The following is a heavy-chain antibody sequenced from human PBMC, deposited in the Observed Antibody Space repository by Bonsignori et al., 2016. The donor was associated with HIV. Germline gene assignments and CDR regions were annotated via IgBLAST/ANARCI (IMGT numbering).Heavy chain of an antibody. CDR2: INYGGTT. Sequence: QLHLQESGPGLLKPSETLSLICSVSGDSLITSPYYWAWIRRPPGKGLEWIGSINYGGTTNYNTSLKSRVTMSVDMSGKQFSLRLTSVTAADTALYYCARNDASYWGQGTLVTVSS. CDR3: ARNDASY. V-gene: IGHV4-39*07. CDR1: GDSLITSPYY. J-gene: IGHJ4*02.